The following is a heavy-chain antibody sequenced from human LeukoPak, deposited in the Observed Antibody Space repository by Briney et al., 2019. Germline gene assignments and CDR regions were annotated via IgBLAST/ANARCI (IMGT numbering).Heavy chain of an antibody. CDR3: AKAHYTSSWPLDY. V-gene: IGHV3-23*01. Sequence: GGSLRLSCTASGFTFSTYAMSWVRQALGKGLEWVSAISASGNTAYYADSLKGRFTISRDNSKDTLFLQMNDLRAEDTALYYCAKAHYTSSWPLDYWGRGTLVTVSS. CDR2: ISASGNTA. CDR1: GFTFSTYA. J-gene: IGHJ4*02. D-gene: IGHD6-13*01.